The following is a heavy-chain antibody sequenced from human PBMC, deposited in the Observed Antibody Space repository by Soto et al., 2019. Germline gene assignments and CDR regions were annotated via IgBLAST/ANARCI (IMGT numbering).Heavy chain of an antibody. Sequence: KPSETLSLTCAVYGGSFSGYYWSWIRQPPGKGLEWIGEINHSGSTNYNPSLKSRVTISVDTSKNQFSLKLSSVTAADTAVYYCARAVTLDYWGQGTLVTVSS. CDR2: INHSGST. V-gene: IGHV4-34*01. D-gene: IGHD4-17*01. CDR3: ARAVTLDY. CDR1: GGSFSGYY. J-gene: IGHJ4*02.